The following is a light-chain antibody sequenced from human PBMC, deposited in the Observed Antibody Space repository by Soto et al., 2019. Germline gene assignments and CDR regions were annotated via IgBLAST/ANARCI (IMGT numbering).Light chain of an antibody. CDR1: SSNLGAGYD. Sequence: QSVLTQPPSVSGAPGQRVTISCTGSSSNLGAGYDVHWYQEFPGTAPKLLIYDNDSRPSGVPDRFSGSKSGTSATLAITGLQAEDEATYYCQYYDRLNYHAILGGGSKLTFL. J-gene: IGLJ2*01. CDR2: DND. V-gene: IGLV1-40*01. CDR3: QYYDRLNYHAI.